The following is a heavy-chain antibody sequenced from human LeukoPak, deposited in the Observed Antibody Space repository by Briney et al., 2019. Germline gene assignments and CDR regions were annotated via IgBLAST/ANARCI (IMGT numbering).Heavy chain of an antibody. Sequence: PSETLSLTCTVSGYSISSGYSWGWIRQPPGKGLEWIGSIYHSGSTYYNPSLKSRVTISVDTSKNLFSLKLSSVTAADTVVYYCARVHNYPKIVDYWGQGTLVTVSS. V-gene: IGHV4-38-2*02. CDR2: IYHSGST. CDR1: GYSISSGYS. CDR3: ARVHNYPKIVDY. J-gene: IGHJ4*02. D-gene: IGHD4-11*01.